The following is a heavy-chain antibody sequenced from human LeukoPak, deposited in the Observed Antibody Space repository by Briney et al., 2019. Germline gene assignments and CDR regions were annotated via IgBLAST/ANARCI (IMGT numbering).Heavy chain of an antibody. CDR1: NFSITSHY. Sequence: PSETLSLTCTVSNFSITSHYWGWIRQPPGKGLEWIANIHHGGSTYANPSLKSRIIMTMDASKSRFSLKLTSVTAADTAVYYCGLYGYKHDAFDLWGQGTMVTVSS. CDR2: IHHGGST. D-gene: IGHD5-24*01. V-gene: IGHV4-59*04. J-gene: IGHJ3*01. CDR3: GLYGYKHDAFDL.